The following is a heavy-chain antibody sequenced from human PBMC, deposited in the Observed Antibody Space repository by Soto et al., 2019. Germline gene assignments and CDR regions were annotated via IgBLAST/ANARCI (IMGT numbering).Heavy chain of an antibody. CDR1: GFSLSNARMG. J-gene: IGHJ6*02. CDR3: ARIDRYSSSSGYGMDV. D-gene: IGHD6-6*01. CDR2: IFSNDEK. Sequence: QVTLKESGPVLVKPTETLTLTCTVSGFSLSNARMGVSWIRQPPGKALEWLAHIFSNDEKSYSTSLKSRLTISKDTSKSQVVLTMTNMDPVDTATYYCARIDRYSSSSGYGMDVWGQGTTVTVSS. V-gene: IGHV2-26*01.